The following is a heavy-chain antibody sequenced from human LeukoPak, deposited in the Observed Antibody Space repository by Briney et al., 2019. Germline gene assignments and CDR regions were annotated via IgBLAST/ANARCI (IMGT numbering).Heavy chain of an antibody. J-gene: IGHJ4*02. Sequence: SETLSLTCTVSGGSISNYHWSWIRQPAGKGLEWIGQIHTSGSTNYNPPLKSRVSMSIDTTEGQVSLTIRSVTAADTAFYYCARRDISSGWSFDYWGQGTLVTVSS. D-gene: IGHD6-19*01. V-gene: IGHV4-4*07. CDR2: IHTSGST. CDR1: GGSISNYH. CDR3: ARRDISSGWSFDY.